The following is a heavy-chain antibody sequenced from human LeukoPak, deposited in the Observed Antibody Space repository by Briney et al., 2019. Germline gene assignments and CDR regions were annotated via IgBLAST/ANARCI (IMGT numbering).Heavy chain of an antibody. V-gene: IGHV3-23*01. Sequence: GGSLRLSCAASGFTVSSNYMSWVRQAPGKGLEWVSTLTGSGATTYYADSVKGRFTISRDNSKNTLYLQMNSLRAEDTAVYYCAKDYFLIDYWGQGTLVTVSS. CDR3: AKDYFLIDY. J-gene: IGHJ4*02. D-gene: IGHD2/OR15-2a*01. CDR2: LTGSGATT. CDR1: GFTVSSNY.